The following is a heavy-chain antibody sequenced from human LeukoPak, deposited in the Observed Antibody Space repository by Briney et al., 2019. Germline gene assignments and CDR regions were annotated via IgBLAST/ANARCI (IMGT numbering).Heavy chain of an antibody. CDR2: IYYSGST. D-gene: IGHD3-10*01. CDR3: ARTRYYYGSRSYGAPYYFDY. J-gene: IGHJ4*02. Sequence: SETLSLTCTVSGGSISSSSHYWGWIRQPPGKALEWIGSIYYSGSTYYNPSLKNRLTISVDTSKNQFSLKLSSVTAADTAVYYCARTRYYYGSRSYGAPYYFDYWGQGTLVTVSS. V-gene: IGHV4-39*01. CDR1: GGSISSSSHY.